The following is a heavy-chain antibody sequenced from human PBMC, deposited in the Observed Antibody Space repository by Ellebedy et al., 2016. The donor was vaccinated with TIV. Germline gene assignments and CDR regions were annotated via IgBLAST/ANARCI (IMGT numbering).Heavy chain of an antibody. CDR1: GYTFTSYA. V-gene: IGHV1-3*01. D-gene: IGHD3-10*01. CDR2: INAGNGNT. CDR3: ARDLPKWTGNYYYYGMDV. J-gene: IGHJ6*02. Sequence: ASVKVSCKASGYTFTSYAMHWVRQAPGHRLEWMGWINAGNGNTKYSQKFQGRVTITRDTSASTAYMELSSMRYEDTAVYYCARDLPKWTGNYYYYGMDVWGQGTTVTVSS.